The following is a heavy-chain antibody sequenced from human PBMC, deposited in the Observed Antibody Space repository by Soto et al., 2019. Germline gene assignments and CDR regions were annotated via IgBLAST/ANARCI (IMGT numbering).Heavy chain of an antibody. Sequence: QITLKESGPTLVKPTQTLTLNCTFSGFSLSTSGVGVGWIRQPPGKALEWLALIYWDDDKRYIPSMKSRLTITKDTSKNQVFLTMTNRDPVDTATSDSAHTLFRSGSYYSGVDAFDIWGQGTMVTVSS. CDR3: AHTLFRSGSYYSGVDAFDI. D-gene: IGHD3-10*01. CDR2: IYWDDDK. CDR1: GFSLSTSGVG. V-gene: IGHV2-5*02. J-gene: IGHJ3*02.